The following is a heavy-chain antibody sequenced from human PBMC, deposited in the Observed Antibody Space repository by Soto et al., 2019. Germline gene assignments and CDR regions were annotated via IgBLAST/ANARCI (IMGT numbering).Heavy chain of an antibody. CDR3: AREILYYYGSGSYYNPTDY. J-gene: IGHJ4*02. D-gene: IGHD3-10*01. Sequence: EVQLVESGGGLVQPGGSLRLSCAASGFTFSSYWMHWVRQAPGKGLVWVSRINSDGSSTSYADSVKGRFTISRDNAKNTLYLKMNSLRAEDTAVYYCAREILYYYGSGSYYNPTDYWGQGTLVTVSS. CDR1: GFTFSSYW. V-gene: IGHV3-74*01. CDR2: INSDGSST.